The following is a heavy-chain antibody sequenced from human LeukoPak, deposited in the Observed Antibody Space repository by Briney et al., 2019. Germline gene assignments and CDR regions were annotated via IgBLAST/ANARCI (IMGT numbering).Heavy chain of an antibody. CDR3: ARDRNKGYSGYDYFDY. V-gene: IGHV4-59*12. CDR1: GGSISSYY. J-gene: IGHJ4*02. D-gene: IGHD5-12*01. CDR2: IYYSGST. Sequence: SEALSLTCTVSGGSISSYYWSWIRQPPGKGLGWIGYIYYSGSTNYKPSLKSRVTISVDTSKNQFSLKLSSVTAADTAVYYCARDRNKGYSGYDYFDYWGQGTLVTVSS.